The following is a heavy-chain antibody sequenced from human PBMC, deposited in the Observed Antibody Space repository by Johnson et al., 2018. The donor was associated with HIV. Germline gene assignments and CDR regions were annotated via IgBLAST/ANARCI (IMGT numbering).Heavy chain of an antibody. CDR3: ARGRGYSSRNDGFDI. Sequence: VQLVVSAGGVVQPGRSLRLSCAASGFTFSSYAMHWVRQAPGKGLEWVAVISYDGSNKYYADSVKGRFTISRDNSKNTLYLQMNSLRAEDTAVYYCARGRGYSSRNDGFDIWGQGKMVTVSS. CDR2: ISYDGSNK. V-gene: IGHV3-30*04. D-gene: IGHD6-13*01. CDR1: GFTFSSYA. J-gene: IGHJ3*02.